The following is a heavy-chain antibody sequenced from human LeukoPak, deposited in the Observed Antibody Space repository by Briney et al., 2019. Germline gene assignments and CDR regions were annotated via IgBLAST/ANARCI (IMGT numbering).Heavy chain of an antibody. CDR1: GGSISSYY. D-gene: IGHD5-18*01. J-gene: IGHJ4*02. CDR2: IYYSGST. V-gene: IGHV4-59*08. CDR3: ARSRIQLWSPFDY. Sequence: SETLSLTCTVSGGSISSYYWSWIRQPPGKGLEWIGYIYYSGSTNYNPSLKSRVTISVDTSKNQFSLKLSSVTAADTAVYYCARSRIQLWSPFDYWGQGALVTVSS.